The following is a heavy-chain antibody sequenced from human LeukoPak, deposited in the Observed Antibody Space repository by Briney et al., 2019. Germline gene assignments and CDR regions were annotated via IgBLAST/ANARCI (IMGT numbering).Heavy chain of an antibody. CDR2: ISGSGGST. CDR1: GFTFSSYA. Sequence: PGGSLRLSCAASGFTFSSYAMSWVRQAPGKGLELVSAISGSGGSTYYADSVKGRFTISRDNSKNTLYLQMNSLRAEDTAVYYCAAYSGYGNYFDYWGQGTLVTVSS. D-gene: IGHD5-12*01. J-gene: IGHJ4*02. V-gene: IGHV3-23*01. CDR3: AAYSGYGNYFDY.